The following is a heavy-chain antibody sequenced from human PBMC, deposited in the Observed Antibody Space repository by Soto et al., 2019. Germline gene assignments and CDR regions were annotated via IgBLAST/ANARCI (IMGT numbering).Heavy chain of an antibody. Sequence: EVLLLESGGGLVQPGGSLRLSCEASGFSFSSFAMNWVRQAPGKGLEWVSAIGDSGASTYYADSVKGRFTISRDNSRNTLYPQLNSLNADDTAVYYCAKGVELDVWGNGTTVTVSS. D-gene: IGHD1-26*01. CDR3: AKGVELDV. V-gene: IGHV3-23*01. CDR1: GFSFSSFA. CDR2: IGDSGAST. J-gene: IGHJ6*04.